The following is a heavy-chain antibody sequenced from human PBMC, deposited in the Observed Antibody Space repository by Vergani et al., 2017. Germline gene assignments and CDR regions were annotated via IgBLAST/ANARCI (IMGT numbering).Heavy chain of an antibody. D-gene: IGHD3-3*01. CDR1: GYSITNYW. CDR2: IYAGDSDV. J-gene: IGHJ5*02. Sequence: EVQLVQSGAEVKKPGESLKISCQGSGYSITNYWIAWVRQRPGKGLEWMGIIYAGDSDVRYSPSFQGQVTMSVDKSLSTAYLQWGSLKASDTATYYCATTHDFSSLYSSYNWFDPWGQGTQVTVSS. CDR3: ATTHDFSSLYSSYNWFDP. V-gene: IGHV5-51*03.